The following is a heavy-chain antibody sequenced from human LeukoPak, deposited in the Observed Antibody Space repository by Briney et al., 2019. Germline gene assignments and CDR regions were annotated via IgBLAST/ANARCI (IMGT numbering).Heavy chain of an antibody. CDR1: GGSISSYY. CDR2: IYYSGST. J-gene: IGHJ4*02. Sequence: SETLSLTCTVSGGSISSYYWSWIRQPPGKGLEWIGYIYYSGSTNYNPSLKSRVTISVDTSKNQFSLKLSSVTAADTAVYYCARAYYYDSSGYLGWGQGTLVTVSS. D-gene: IGHD3-22*01. CDR3: ARAYYYDSSGYLG. V-gene: IGHV4-59*01.